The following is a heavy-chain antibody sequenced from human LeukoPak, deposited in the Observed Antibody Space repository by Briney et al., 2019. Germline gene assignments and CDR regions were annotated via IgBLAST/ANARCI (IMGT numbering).Heavy chain of an antibody. CDR2: ISGSGGNT. V-gene: IGHV3-23*01. J-gene: IGHJ4*02. D-gene: IGHD1-26*01. CDR1: GFTFSSYA. CDR3: ARVYWELGTFDY. Sequence: GGSLRLSCAVSGFTFSSYAMNWVRQAPGKGLEWVSTISGSGGNTYYADSVKGRFTISRDNSKNTLYLQMNSLRAEDTAVYYCARVYWELGTFDYWGQGTLVTVSS.